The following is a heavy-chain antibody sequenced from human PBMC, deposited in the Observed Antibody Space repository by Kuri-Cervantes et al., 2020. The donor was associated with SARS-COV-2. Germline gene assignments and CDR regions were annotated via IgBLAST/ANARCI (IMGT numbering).Heavy chain of an antibody. J-gene: IGHJ4*02. CDR2: IIPILGTA. D-gene: IGHD2-21*02. Sequence: SVKVSCKASGGTFSSYAISWLRQAPGQGLEWMGRIIPILGTANYAQKFQGRVTITADKSTSTAYMELSSLRSEDTAVYYCARTAKTGQFRDYWGQGTLVTVSS. CDR3: ARTAKTGQFRDY. V-gene: IGHV1-69*04. CDR1: GGTFSSYA.